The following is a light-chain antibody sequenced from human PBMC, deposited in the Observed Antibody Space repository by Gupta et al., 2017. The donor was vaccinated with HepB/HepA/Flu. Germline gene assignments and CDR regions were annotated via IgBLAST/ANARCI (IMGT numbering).Light chain of an antibody. CDR2: GKN. J-gene: IGLJ2*01. CDR3: NSRDRNTNLVL. Sequence: APAVSVALGQTIRITCQGDSLRNYYASWYQQKPRQAPILVIYGKNIRPSGIPDRFSGSSSGNRASLIITGAQAEDEADYYCNSRDRNTNLVLFGGGTKLTVL. V-gene: IGLV3-19*01. CDR1: SLRNYY.